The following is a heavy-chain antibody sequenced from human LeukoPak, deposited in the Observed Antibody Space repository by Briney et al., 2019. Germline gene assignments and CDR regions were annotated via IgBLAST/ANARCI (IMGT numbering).Heavy chain of an antibody. V-gene: IGHV1-18*04. CDR1: GYTFTTNG. J-gene: IGHJ3*02. CDR3: ARDCSSTSIRESVAFDI. CDR2: ISPYNGDT. D-gene: IGHD2-2*01. Sequence: GASVKVSCRASGYTFTTNGISWVRQAPGQGLEWMAWISPYNGDTKYAQELQGRLTVTTDTSTSTAYMELRSLRSDDTAVYYCARDCSSTSIRESVAFDIWGQGTMVTVSS.